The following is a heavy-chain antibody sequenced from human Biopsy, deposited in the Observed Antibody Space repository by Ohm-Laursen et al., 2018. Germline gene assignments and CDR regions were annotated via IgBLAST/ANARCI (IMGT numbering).Heavy chain of an antibody. CDR3: VRGYSSSWSGYLDH. D-gene: IGHD3-3*01. Sequence: SLRLSCAASGFTFDDHVMHWVRQAPGKGLEWVSGISWDGGSEGYADSVKGRFTISRDSAKNSLFLQMNSLTTEDTALYYCVRGYSSSWSGYLDHWGQGTLVTVSS. CDR1: GFTFDDHV. CDR2: ISWDGGSE. V-gene: IGHV3-9*01. J-gene: IGHJ4*02.